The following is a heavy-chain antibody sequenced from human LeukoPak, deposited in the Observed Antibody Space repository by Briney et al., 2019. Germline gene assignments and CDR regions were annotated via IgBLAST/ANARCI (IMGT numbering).Heavy chain of an antibody. CDR3: ARDLNPGYYDSSGYYSPRDAFDI. J-gene: IGHJ3*02. Sequence: GGSLRLSCAASGFTFSSYEMNWVRQAPGKGLEWVSYISSSGSTIYYADSVKGRFTISRDNAKNSLYLQMNSLRAEDTAVYYCARDLNPGYYDSSGYYSPRDAFDIWGQGTMVTVSS. CDR2: ISSSGSTI. CDR1: GFTFSSYE. V-gene: IGHV3-48*03. D-gene: IGHD3-22*01.